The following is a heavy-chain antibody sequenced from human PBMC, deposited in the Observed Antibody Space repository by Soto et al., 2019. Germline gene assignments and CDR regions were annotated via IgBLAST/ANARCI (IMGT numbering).Heavy chain of an antibody. CDR1: GFTFSTYT. Sequence: QPGGSLRLSCAASGFTFSTYTMSWVRQAPGKGLEWVSVIGGGGFSTQYAASVKGRFTISRDNSKNMLYLQMNSLRSYDTAVYYCARDSITRVSSDVPGMGVWGQGTTVTVSS. CDR3: ARDSITRVSSDVPGMGV. CDR2: IGGGGFST. V-gene: IGHV3-23*01. J-gene: IGHJ6*02. D-gene: IGHD3-16*01.